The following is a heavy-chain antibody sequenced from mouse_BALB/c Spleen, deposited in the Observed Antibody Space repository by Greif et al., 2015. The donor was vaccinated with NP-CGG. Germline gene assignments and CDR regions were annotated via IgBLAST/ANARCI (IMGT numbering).Heavy chain of an antibody. J-gene: IGHJ2*01. CDR1: GFSLTDYG. D-gene: IGHD1-1*02. V-gene: IGHV2-6-5*01. CDR3: AKDYGTDY. Sequence: VKLVESGPGLVAPSQSLSITCTVSGFSLTDYGVSWIRQPPGKGLEWLGVIRGGGSTYYNSALKSRLSISKDDSKSQVFLKMNSLQTDDTAMYYCAKDYGTDYWGQGTTLTVSS. CDR2: IRGGGST.